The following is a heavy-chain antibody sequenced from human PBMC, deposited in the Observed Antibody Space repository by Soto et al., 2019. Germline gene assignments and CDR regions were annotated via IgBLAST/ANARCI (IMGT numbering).Heavy chain of an antibody. CDR1: GFTFSSYA. D-gene: IGHD4-4*01. V-gene: IGHV3-30-3*01. CDR2: ISYDGSNK. CDR3: ARVLGGMATVPFDY. J-gene: IGHJ4*02. Sequence: QVQLVESGGGVVQPGRSLRLSCAASGFTFSSYAMHWVRQAPGKGLEWVAVISYDGSNKYYADSVKGRFTISRDNSKNTLYLQMNSLRTEDTAVYYCARVLGGMATVPFDYWGQGALVTVSS.